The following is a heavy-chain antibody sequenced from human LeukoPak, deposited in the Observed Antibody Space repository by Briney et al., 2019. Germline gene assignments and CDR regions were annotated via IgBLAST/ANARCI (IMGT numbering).Heavy chain of an antibody. D-gene: IGHD3-22*01. CDR2: IYHSGST. CDR3: ARGLDSSGYYYVVGAFDI. CDR1: GGSISSSNW. Sequence: SGTLSLTCAVSGGSISSSNWWSWVRQPPGKGLEWIGEIYHSGSTNYNPPLKSRVTISVDKSKNQFSLKLSSVTAADTAVYYCARGLDSSGYYYVVGAFDIWGQGTMVTVSS. V-gene: IGHV4-4*02. J-gene: IGHJ3*02.